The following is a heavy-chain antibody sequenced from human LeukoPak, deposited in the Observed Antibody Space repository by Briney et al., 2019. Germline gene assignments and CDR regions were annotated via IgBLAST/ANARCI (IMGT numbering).Heavy chain of an antibody. D-gene: IGHD4-17*01. CDR1: GFTFSSYA. Sequence: GSLRLSCAASGFTFSSYAMSCVRQAPGKGLEWVAHIKQDGNDKYYVDSVKGRFTISRDNAENSLRLQMNSLRAEDTAVYYCARGGDYGSFDYWGLGTLVIVSS. J-gene: IGHJ4*02. V-gene: IGHV3-7*01. CDR3: ARGGDYGSFDY. CDR2: IKQDGNDK.